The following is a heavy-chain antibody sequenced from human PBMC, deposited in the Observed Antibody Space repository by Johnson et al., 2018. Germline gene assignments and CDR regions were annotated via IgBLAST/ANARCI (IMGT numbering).Heavy chain of an antibody. V-gene: IGHV3-9*01. D-gene: IGHD5-24*01. Sequence: EVQLVESGGGLVQPGRSLRLSCAASGFTFDDYAMHWVRQAPGKGLEWVSFISKSSGYINYADSVKGRFTISRDNAKNSLDLQMNSRRAEDTAVYHCARVGRMALWDGFDIWGKGTMVIVSS. CDR3: ARVGRMALWDGFDI. CDR2: ISKSSGYI. J-gene: IGHJ3*02. CDR1: GFTFDDYA.